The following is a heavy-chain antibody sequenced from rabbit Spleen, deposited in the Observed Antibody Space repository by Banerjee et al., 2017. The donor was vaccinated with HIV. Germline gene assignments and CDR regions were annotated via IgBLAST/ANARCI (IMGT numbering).Heavy chain of an antibody. J-gene: IGHJ4*01. Sequence: QSLEESGGDLVKPEGSLTLTCTASGFSFSSSDYMCWVRQAPGKGLEWIACIEVGSSDFTYFATWAKGRFTISKTSSTTVTLQVTRLTAADTATYFCARDGAGGSYFALWGPGTLVTVS. V-gene: IGHV1S40*01. D-gene: IGHD8-1*01. CDR1: GFSFSSSDY. CDR2: IEVGSSDFT. CDR3: ARDGAGGSYFAL.